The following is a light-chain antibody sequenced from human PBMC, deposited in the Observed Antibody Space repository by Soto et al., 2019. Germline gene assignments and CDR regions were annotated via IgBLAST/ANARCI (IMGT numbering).Light chain of an antibody. J-gene: IGLJ2*01. Sequence: QSVLTQPASVSGSLGQSITISCTGTSSDVGSYNLVSWYQQHPGKAPKLMIYEGSKRPSGVSNRFSGSKSGNTASLTISGLQAEDEADYYCCSYAGSSTVVFGGGTKVTVL. CDR1: SSDVGSYNL. CDR3: CSYAGSSTVV. V-gene: IGLV2-23*01. CDR2: EGS.